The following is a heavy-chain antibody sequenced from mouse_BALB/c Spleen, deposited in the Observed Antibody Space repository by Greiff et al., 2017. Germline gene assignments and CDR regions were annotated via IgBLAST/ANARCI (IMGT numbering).Heavy chain of an antibody. CDR1: GFAFSSYD. J-gene: IGHJ4*01. CDR2: ISSGGGST. Sequence: EVQGVESGGGLVKPGGSLKLSCAASGFAFSSYDMSWVRQTPEKRLEWVAYISSGGGSTYYPDTVKGRFTISRDNAKNTLYLQMSSLKSEDTAMYYCARQGYYDYDDAMDYWGQGTSVTVSS. CDR3: ARQGYYDYDDAMDY. V-gene: IGHV5-12-1*01. D-gene: IGHD2-4*01.